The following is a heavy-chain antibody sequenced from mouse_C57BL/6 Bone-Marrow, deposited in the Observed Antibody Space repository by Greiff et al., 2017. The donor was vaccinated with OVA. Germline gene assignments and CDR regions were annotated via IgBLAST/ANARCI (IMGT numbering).Heavy chain of an antibody. V-gene: IGHV7-3*01. Sequence: EVQVVESGGGLVQPGGSLSLSCAASGFTFTDYYMSWVRQPPGKALEWLGFIRNKANGYTSEYSASVKGPFTISMDKSQSILYLQMHALRAEDVATYYCAIYSLLRFMDYWGQGTSVTVSS. D-gene: IGHD2-2*01. CDR1: GFTFTDYY. CDR3: AIYSLLRFMDY. CDR2: IRNKANGYTS. J-gene: IGHJ4*01.